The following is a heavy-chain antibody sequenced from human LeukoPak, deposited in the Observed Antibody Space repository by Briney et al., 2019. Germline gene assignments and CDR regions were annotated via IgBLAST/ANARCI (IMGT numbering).Heavy chain of an antibody. V-gene: IGHV1-2*02. Sequence: SVKVSCKASGYTFTGYYMHWVRQAPGQGLEWMGWINPNSGGTNYAQKFQGRVTMTRDTSISTAYMELSRLRSDDTAVYYCARPIRYSSGWYGYWGQGTLVTVSS. D-gene: IGHD6-19*01. CDR1: GYTFTGYY. CDR2: INPNSGGT. J-gene: IGHJ4*02. CDR3: ARPIRYSSGWYGY.